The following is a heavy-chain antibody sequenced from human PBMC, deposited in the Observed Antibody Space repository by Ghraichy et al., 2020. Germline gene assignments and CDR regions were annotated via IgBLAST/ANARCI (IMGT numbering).Heavy chain of an antibody. CDR1: GFIVSNTS. Sequence: GGSLRLSCAASGFIVSNTSMSWVRQAPGKGLEWVSIISNGGGTFYAVSVKGRFTISRDISKNTLYLQMNSLRAEDTAVYYCATTAWGYSYGNDFDYWGQGTLVTVSS. J-gene: IGHJ4*02. D-gene: IGHD5-18*01. V-gene: IGHV3-53*01. CDR2: ISNGGGT. CDR3: ATTAWGYSYGNDFDY.